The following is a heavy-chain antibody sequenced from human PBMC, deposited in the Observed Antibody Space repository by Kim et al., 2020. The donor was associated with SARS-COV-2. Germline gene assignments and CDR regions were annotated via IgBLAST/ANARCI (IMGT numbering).Heavy chain of an antibody. V-gene: IGHV4-34*01. CDR2: T. Sequence: TNYNPSLKSRVTISVDTSTNQFYLKLSSVTAADTAVYYCARVAQNLGGDYWGQGTLVTVSS. CDR3: ARVAQNLGGDY. J-gene: IGHJ4*02. D-gene: IGHD3-16*01.